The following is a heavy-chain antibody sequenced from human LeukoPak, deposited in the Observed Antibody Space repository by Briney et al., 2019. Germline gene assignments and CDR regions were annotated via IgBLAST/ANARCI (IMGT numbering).Heavy chain of an antibody. CDR3: ARLGSYHDF. CDR2: IHSSGGS. CDR1: GASISNYY. J-gene: IGHJ4*02. V-gene: IGHV4-4*09. Sequence: SETLSLTCTVSGASISNYYWSWIRQTPEKGLEWMGHIHSSGGSSYYPSLKSRLTLSIDTSRDQLSLKLPSVTAADTAVYFCARLGSYHDFWGQGALVTVSS. D-gene: IGHD1-26*01.